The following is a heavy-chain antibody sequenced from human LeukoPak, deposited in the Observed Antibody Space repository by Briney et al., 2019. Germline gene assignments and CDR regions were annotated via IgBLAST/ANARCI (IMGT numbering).Heavy chain of an antibody. CDR1: GFTVSSNY. V-gene: IGHV4-59*02. Sequence: GSLRLSCAASGFTVSSNYMSWIRQPPGKGLEWIGYIYYSGSTNYNPSLKSRVTISVDTSKNQFSLKLSSVTAADTAVYYCARDFPYRPFDPWGQGTLVTVSS. CDR3: ARDFPYRPFDP. J-gene: IGHJ5*02. CDR2: IYYSGST. D-gene: IGHD1-26*01.